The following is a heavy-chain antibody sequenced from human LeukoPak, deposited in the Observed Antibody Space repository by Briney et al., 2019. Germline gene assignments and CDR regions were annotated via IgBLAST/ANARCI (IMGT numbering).Heavy chain of an antibody. J-gene: IGHJ3*02. V-gene: IGHV4-30-2*05. CDR2: IYHSGST. Sequence: SETLSLTCAVSGGSISSGAYSWIWIRQPPGKGLEWIGYIYHSGSTYYNPSLKSRVTISVDTSKNQFSLKLSSVTAADTAVYYCAKTVTTRLHAFDIWGQGSMVTVSS. D-gene: IGHD4-17*01. CDR1: GGSISSGAYS. CDR3: AKTVTTRLHAFDI.